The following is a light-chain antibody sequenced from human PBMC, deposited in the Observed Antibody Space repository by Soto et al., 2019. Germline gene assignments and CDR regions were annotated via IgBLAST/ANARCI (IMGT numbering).Light chain of an antibody. CDR2: GAA. V-gene: IGKV3-20*01. J-gene: IGKJ1*01. CDR1: QSISSSY. Sequence: EIVLTQSPGTLSFSPGERATLSCRASQSISSSYLAWYQQRPGQAPRLLIYGAASRATGIPDRFSGSGSGTDFTLTISRLEPEDFAVYYCQQYGRSAFGQGTKVDIK. CDR3: QQYGRSA.